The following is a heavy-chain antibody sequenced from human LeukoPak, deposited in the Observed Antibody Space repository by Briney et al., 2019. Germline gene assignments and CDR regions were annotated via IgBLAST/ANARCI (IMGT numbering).Heavy chain of an antibody. CDR3: ARRRYSSSWYPSDY. Sequence: SETLSLSCTVSGGSISSSSYYWGWIRQPPGKGLEWIGSIYYSGSTYYNPSLKSRVTISVDTSRNQFSLKLSSVTAADTAVYYCARRRYSSSWYPSDYWGQGTLVTVSS. CDR2: IYYSGST. V-gene: IGHV4-39*01. CDR1: GGSISSSSYY. J-gene: IGHJ4*02. D-gene: IGHD6-13*01.